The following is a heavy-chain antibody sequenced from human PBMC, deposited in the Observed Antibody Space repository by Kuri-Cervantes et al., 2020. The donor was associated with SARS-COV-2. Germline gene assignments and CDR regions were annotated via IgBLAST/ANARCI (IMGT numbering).Heavy chain of an antibody. D-gene: IGHD3-22*01. V-gene: IGHV4-61*02. J-gene: IGHJ4*02. CDR1: GGSISSGRYY. CDR3: ARGTHYFDSTTYWSTGWV. Sequence: SETLSLTCTVSGGSISSGRYYWSWIRQPAGKGLEWIGRIYPSGSTNYHPSLKSRVTLSVDTSKNQFSLKLSSVTAADTAVYYCARGTHYFDSTTYWSTGWVWGQGTLVTVSS. CDR2: IYPSGST.